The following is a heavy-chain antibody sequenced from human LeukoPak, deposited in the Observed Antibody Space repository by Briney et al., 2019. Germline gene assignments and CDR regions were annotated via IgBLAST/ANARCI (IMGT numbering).Heavy chain of an antibody. V-gene: IGHV3-7*05. CDR2: INQNEGEK. CDR3: ARGIGWFEY. Sequence: GGSLRFHCAASGFTLSDSWMTWVRQAPGKGLEWLANINQNEGEKEYVAAVKGRFTISRDNAKNSLFLQMNRLRAEDTAVYYCARGIGWFEYWGQGTLVTVSS. J-gene: IGHJ5*01. D-gene: IGHD2-15*01. CDR1: GFTLSDSW.